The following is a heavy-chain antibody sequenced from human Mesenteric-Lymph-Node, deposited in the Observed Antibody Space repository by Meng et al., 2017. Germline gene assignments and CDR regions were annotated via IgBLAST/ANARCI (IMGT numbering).Heavy chain of an antibody. D-gene: IGHD2/OR15-2a*01. CDR3: ARDHGFLNWFDP. CDR1: GFTFSSYG. Sequence: GESLKISCAASGFTFSSYGMHWVRQAPGKGLEWVSYISSSGSTIYYADSVKGRFTISRDNAKSSLSLQMNSLRVEDTAVYYCARDHGFLNWFDPWGQGTLVTVSS. CDR2: ISSSGSTI. J-gene: IGHJ5*02. V-gene: IGHV3-48*04.